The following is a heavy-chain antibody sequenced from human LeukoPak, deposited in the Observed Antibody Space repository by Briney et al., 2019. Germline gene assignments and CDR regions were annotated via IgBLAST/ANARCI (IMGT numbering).Heavy chain of an antibody. J-gene: IGHJ3*02. CDR2: IYSGGST. D-gene: IGHD3-3*01. Sequence: GGSLRLSCAASGFTVSSNYMSWVRQAPGKGLEWVSVIYSGGSTYYADSVKGRFTISRDNSKNTLYLQMNSLRAEDTAVYYCASVGLYDFWSGSPSLGRAFDIWGQGTMVTVSS. CDR1: GFTVSSNY. CDR3: ASVGLYDFWSGSPSLGRAFDI. V-gene: IGHV3-66*02.